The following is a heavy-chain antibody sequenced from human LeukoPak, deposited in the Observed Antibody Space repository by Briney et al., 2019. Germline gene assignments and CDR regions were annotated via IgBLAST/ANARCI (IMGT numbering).Heavy chain of an antibody. CDR2: INPNSGGT. V-gene: IGHV1-2*02. Sequence: ASVKVSCKASGYTXTGYYMHRVRQAPGQGLEWMRWINPNSGGTNYAQKFQGRVTMTRDTSISTAYMELSRLRSDDTAVYYCARAGYSSGWYQEYYYYGMDVWGQGTTVTVSS. CDR3: ARAGYSSGWYQEYYYYGMDV. CDR1: GYTXTGYY. J-gene: IGHJ6*02. D-gene: IGHD6-19*01.